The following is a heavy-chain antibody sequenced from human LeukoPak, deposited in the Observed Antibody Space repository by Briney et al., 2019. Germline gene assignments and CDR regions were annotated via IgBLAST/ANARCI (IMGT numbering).Heavy chain of an antibody. V-gene: IGHV3-23*01. CDR2: IAGGVGGT. D-gene: IGHD6-6*01. J-gene: IGHJ4*02. CDR1: GFTFSNHA. Sequence: PGGSLRLSCAASGFTFSNHALSWVRQTPRKGLEWVSSIAGGVGGTYYASSVKGRYTVSMDNSKNTLYLQMNSLRGEDTAVYYCAKRVAEGSFDYWGLGTLVTVSS. CDR3: AKRVAEGSFDY.